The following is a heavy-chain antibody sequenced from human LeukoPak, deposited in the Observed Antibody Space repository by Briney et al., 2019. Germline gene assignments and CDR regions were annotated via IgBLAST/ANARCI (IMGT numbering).Heavy chain of an antibody. V-gene: IGHV3-23*01. D-gene: IGHD3-9*01. CDR2: ISGSGGST. J-gene: IGHJ5*02. CDR1: GFTFSSYA. CDR3: AKDGRYFDWLFSNWFEP. Sequence: GGSLRLSCAASGFTFSSYAMSWVRQAPGKGLEWVSAISGSGGSTYYADSVKGRFTISRDNSKNTLYLQMNSLRAEDTAVYYCAKDGRYFDWLFSNWFEPWGQGTLVTVSS.